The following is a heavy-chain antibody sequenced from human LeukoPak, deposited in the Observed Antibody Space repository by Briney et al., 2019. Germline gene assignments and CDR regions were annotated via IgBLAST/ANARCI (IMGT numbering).Heavy chain of an antibody. J-gene: IGHJ6*02. CDR3: ARGRYYDSSGFYYYYGMDV. D-gene: IGHD3-22*01. V-gene: IGHV4-30-2*01. CDR2: IYHSGST. CDR1: GGSISSGGYS. Sequence: SQTLSLTCAVSGGSISSGGYSWSWIRQPPGEGLEWIGYIYHSGSTYYNPSLKSRVTISVDRSKNQFSLKLSSVTAADTAVYYCARGRYYDSSGFYYYYGMDVWGQGTTVTVSS.